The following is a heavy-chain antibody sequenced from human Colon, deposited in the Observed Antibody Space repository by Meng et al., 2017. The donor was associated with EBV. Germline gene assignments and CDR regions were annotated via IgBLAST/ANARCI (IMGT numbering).Heavy chain of an antibody. CDR2: INHSGSA. CDR1: VGYLSGYY. Sequence: VQPHPWGAGLLKPSWTLSLTCGVSVGYLSGYYWSWIRHFPGRTLEFIGDINHSGSANYNPSLRSRVTISVETSKNQIFLNLHSVTAADTAVYHCARTFGYCSNNNCPRTLGYWGQGTLVTVSS. V-gene: IGHV4-34*01. CDR3: ARTFGYCSNNNCPRTLGY. J-gene: IGHJ4*02. D-gene: IGHD2-2*03.